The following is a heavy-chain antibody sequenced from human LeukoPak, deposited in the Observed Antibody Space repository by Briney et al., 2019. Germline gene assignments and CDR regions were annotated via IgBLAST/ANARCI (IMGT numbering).Heavy chain of an antibody. CDR1: GFIVRSNH. D-gene: IGHD3-10*01. CDR3: AKEGLGSGSSWSAWFDP. Sequence: GGSLRLSCAAFGFIVRSNHINWVRQAPGKGLEWVSITYSGDTTYYADSVKGRFIISGDDSENTLSLQVNDLRVEDTAVYYCAKEGLGSGSSWSAWFDPWGQGTLVTVSS. CDR2: TYSGDTT. V-gene: IGHV3-66*01. J-gene: IGHJ5*02.